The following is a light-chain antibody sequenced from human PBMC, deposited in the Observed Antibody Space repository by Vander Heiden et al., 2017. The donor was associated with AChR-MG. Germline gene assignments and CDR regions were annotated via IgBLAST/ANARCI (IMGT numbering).Light chain of an antibody. CDR3: QQRTNGPPYT. J-gene: IGKJ2*01. CDR2: DAS. CDR1: QSVSSS. V-gene: IGKV3-11*01. Sequence: VLTQSPATLSSSPGAGATLSCTASQSVSSSLAWYQQKSGQAPRLLIYDASNRATGIPGRFSGSGSGTDFTLTISSLKPEDFGVYYCQQRTNGPPYTFGQGTKLEIK.